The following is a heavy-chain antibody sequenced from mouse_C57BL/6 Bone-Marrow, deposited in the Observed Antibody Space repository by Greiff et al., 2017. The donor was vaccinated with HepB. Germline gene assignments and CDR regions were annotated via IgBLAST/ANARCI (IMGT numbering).Heavy chain of an antibody. V-gene: IGHV6-3*01. CDR1: GFTFSNYW. D-gene: IGHD2-1*01. CDR2: IRLKSDNYAT. Sequence: EVQGVESGGGLVQPGGSMKLSCVASGFTFSNYWMNWVRQSPEKGLEWVAQIRLKSDNYATHYAESVKGRFTISRDDSKSSVYLQMNNLRAEDTGIYYCTSSDYGKGDYFDYWGQGTTLTVSS. CDR3: TSSDYGKGDYFDY. J-gene: IGHJ2*01.